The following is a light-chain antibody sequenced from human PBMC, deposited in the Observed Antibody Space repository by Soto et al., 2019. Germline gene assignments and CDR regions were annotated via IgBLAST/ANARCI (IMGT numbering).Light chain of an antibody. CDR3: QQFGSSPLT. CDR1: QSISSY. J-gene: IGKJ4*01. Sequence: DIQMTQSPSSLSASVGDRVTITCRASQSISSYLNWYQQKPGKAPKLLIYAASSLQSGVPSRFSGSGSGTDFTLTISSLQPEDFATYYCQQFGSSPLTFGGGTKVDIK. CDR2: AAS. V-gene: IGKV1-39*01.